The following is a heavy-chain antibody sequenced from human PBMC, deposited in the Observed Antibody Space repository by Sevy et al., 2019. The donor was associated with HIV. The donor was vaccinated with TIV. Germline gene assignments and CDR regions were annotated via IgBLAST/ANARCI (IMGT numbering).Heavy chain of an antibody. Sequence: GGSLRLSCAASGFTFSSYAMHWVRQAPGKGLEWVAVISYDGSNKYYADSVKGRFTISRDNSKNTLYLQMNCLRAEDTAVYYCAREFSFGVAYCGGDCPNYYYYGMDVWGQGTTVTVSS. CDR1: GFTFSSYA. J-gene: IGHJ6*02. CDR3: AREFSFGVAYCGGDCPNYYYYGMDV. D-gene: IGHD2-21*02. V-gene: IGHV3-30-3*01. CDR2: ISYDGSNK.